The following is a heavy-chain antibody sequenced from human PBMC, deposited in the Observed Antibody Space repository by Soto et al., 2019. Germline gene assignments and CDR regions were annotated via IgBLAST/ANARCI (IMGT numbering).Heavy chain of an antibody. D-gene: IGHD4-17*01. CDR1: GGSFSGYY. CDR2: INHSGST. V-gene: IGHV4-34*01. Sequence: QVQLQQWGAGLLKPSETLSLTCAVYGGSFSGYYWSWIRQPPGKGLEWIGEINHSGSTNYNPSLTSRVTXXVXTXXNQFSLKLTSMTAADTAVYNCARSPYGDYEDAFDIWGQGTMVTVSS. J-gene: IGHJ3*02. CDR3: ARSPYGDYEDAFDI.